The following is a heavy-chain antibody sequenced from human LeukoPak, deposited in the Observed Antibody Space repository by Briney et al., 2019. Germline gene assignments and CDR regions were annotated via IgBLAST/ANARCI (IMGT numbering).Heavy chain of an antibody. CDR2: INSDGSST. J-gene: IGHJ4*02. D-gene: IGHD6-19*01. CDR1: GFTFSSYW. CDR3: ARVRSSGWYYFDY. Sequence: PGGSLRLSFAASGFTFSSYWMHWVRQAPGKGLVWVSRINSDGSSTSYADSVKGRFTISRDNAKNTLYLQMNSLRAEDTAVYYCARVRSSGWYYFDYWGQGTLVTVSS. V-gene: IGHV3-74*01.